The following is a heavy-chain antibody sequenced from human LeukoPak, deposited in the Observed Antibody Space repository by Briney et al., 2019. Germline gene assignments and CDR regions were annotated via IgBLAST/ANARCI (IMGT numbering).Heavy chain of an antibody. CDR1: GFTFSSYA. J-gene: IGHJ4*02. D-gene: IGHD1-26*01. CDR3: AKGIDSGDYYRFDY. V-gene: IGHV3-23*01. CDR2: ISGSGDST. Sequence: GGSLRLSCAASGFTFSSYAMSWVRQAPGKGLEWVSTISGSGDSTYYADSVKGRFTISRDNSKNTLYLQMNSLRAEDTAVYYCAKGIDSGDYYRFDYWGQGTLVTVSS.